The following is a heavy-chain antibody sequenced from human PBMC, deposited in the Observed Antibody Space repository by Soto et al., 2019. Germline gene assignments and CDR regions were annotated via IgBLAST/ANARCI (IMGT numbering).Heavy chain of an antibody. CDR3: ARDPSPPTVTTKAPPYGMDV. D-gene: IGHD4-17*01. CDR2: INPNSGGT. Sequence: ASVKVSCKASGYTFTGYYMHWVRQAPGQGLEWMGWINPNSGGTNYAQKFQGWVTMTRDTSISTAYMELSRLRSDDTAVYYCARDPSPPTVTTKAPPYGMDVWGQGTTVTVSS. V-gene: IGHV1-2*04. J-gene: IGHJ6*02. CDR1: GYTFTGYY.